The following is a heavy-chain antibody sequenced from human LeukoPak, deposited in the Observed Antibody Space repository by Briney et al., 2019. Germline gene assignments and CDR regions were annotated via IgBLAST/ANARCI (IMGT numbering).Heavy chain of an antibody. J-gene: IGHJ4*02. V-gene: IGHV3-23*01. CDR3: ARDPEGGLD. Sequence: GGSLRLSCAASGFTFSSYAMSWVRQAPGKGLEWVSAISGSGGSTYYADSVKGRFTISRDNAKNSLYLQMNSLRAEDTAVYYCARDPEGGLDWGQGTLVTVSS. CDR1: GFTFSSYA. CDR2: ISGSGGST. D-gene: IGHD1-14*01.